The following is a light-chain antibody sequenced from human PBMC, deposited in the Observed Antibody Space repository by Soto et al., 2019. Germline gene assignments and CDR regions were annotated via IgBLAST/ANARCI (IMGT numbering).Light chain of an antibody. CDR3: QQYNNWPSIT. J-gene: IGKJ5*01. CDR2: DAS. CDR1: QSVSSS. Sequence: EILLTQSPATLSLSPGERATLSCRASQSVSSSLAWSQPKPGQTSRLLIYDASNRATGIPDRFSGSGSGTEFTLTISRLQSEDFAVYYCQQYNNWPSITFGQGTRLEIK. V-gene: IGKV3-15*01.